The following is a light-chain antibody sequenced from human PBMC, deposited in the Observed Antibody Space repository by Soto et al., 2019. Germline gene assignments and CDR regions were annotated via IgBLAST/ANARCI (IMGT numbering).Light chain of an antibody. Sequence: KVMTQSPVTLSVSPRERATLSCRASQSVGSNLAWYQQRPGQAPSLLIYGASTRATGIPPRFSGSGSGTEFNLTISRLQSEDFAVYECQQYNSYRGTCGQGTKVDIK. V-gene: IGKV3-15*01. J-gene: IGKJ1*01. CDR2: GAS. CDR1: QSVGSN. CDR3: QQYNSYRGT.